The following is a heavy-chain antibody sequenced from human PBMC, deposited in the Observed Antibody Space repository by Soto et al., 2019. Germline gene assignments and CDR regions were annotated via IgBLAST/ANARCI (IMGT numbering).Heavy chain of an antibody. J-gene: IGHJ4*02. CDR1: CYTFTSYG. V-gene: IGHV1-18*01. CDR3: AREYYYDSSGYPLGY. D-gene: IGHD3-22*01. Sequence: ASVKVSCKASCYTFTSYGISLLRHSPGQGLEWMGLISAYNGNTNYAQKLQGRVTMTTDTSTSTAYMELRSLRSDDTAVYYCAREYYYDSSGYPLGYWGQGTLVTVS. CDR2: ISAYNGNT.